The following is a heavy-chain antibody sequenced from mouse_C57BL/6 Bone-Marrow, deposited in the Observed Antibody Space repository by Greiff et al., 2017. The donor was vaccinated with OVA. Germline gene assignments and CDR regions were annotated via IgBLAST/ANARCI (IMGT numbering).Heavy chain of an antibody. J-gene: IGHJ2*01. Sequence: EVQLVESGGGLVKPGGSLKLSCAASGFTFSDYGMHWVRQAPEKGLEWVAYISSGSSTIYYADTVKGRFTISRDNAKNTLFRQMTSLRSEDTAMYYCARNYYGVAPGFFDYWGQGTTLTVSS. CDR1: GFTFSDYG. CDR3: ARNYYGVAPGFFDY. V-gene: IGHV5-17*01. D-gene: IGHD1-1*01. CDR2: ISSGSSTI.